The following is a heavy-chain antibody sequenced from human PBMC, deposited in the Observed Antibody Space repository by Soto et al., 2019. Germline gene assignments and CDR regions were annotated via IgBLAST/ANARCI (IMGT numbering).Heavy chain of an antibody. V-gene: IGHV3-23*01. CDR3: AKNITWTTPHYGMDV. D-gene: IGHD4-17*01. CDR2: ISGSGGVT. CDR1: GLTFSSHA. J-gene: IGHJ6*02. Sequence: EVQLLESGGGLVQPGGSLRLSCAASGLTFSSHAMSWVRQAPGKGLQWVPAISGSGGVTYYADSVKGRFTISRDNSKNTLYLQMNSLRAEETAVYYCAKNITWTTPHYGMDVWGQGTTVTVSS.